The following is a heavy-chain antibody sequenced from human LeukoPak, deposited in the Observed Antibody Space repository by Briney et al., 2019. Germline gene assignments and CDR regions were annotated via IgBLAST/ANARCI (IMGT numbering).Heavy chain of an antibody. CDR3: ARVGSRADYGDSRYYYYYYGMDV. CDR1: GFTFSSYS. D-gene: IGHD4-17*01. V-gene: IGHV3-48*01. CDR2: ISSSSSTI. J-gene: IGHJ6*02. Sequence: GGSLRLSCAASGFTFSSYSMNWVRQAPGKGLEWVSYISSSSSTIYYADSVKGRFTISRDNAKNSLYLQMNSLRAEDTAVYYCARVGSRADYGDSRYYYYYYGMDVWGQGTTVTVS.